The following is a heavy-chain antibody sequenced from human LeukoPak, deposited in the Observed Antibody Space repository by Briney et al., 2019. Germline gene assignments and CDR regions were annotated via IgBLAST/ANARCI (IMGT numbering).Heavy chain of an antibody. V-gene: IGHV1-2*02. Sequence: ASVKVSCKASGYSFTGYYLHWVRQAPGQGLEWMGWINPNSGDTTNAQNFQGRVTMTRDTSISTAYMELSRLIFDDTAVYYCARVWNYDSRGFNYWGRGTLVTVSS. CDR2: INPNSGDT. CDR3: ARVWNYDSRGFNY. D-gene: IGHD3-22*01. CDR1: GYSFTGYY. J-gene: IGHJ4*02.